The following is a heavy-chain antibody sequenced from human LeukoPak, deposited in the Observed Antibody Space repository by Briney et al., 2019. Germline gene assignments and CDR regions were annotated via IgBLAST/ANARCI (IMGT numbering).Heavy chain of an antibody. J-gene: IGHJ4*02. D-gene: IGHD5-18*01. V-gene: IGHV3-23*01. CDR2: FSGSSDST. CDR1: GFPFNLHP. CDR3: AKETKYSFGYGFDY. Sequence: PGRSVRLSCAASGFPFNLHPMSWVRQAPGMGLVWVPAFSGSSDSTYYADSVKGRFTISRDNSKNTLYVQMNSLRAEDTAIYYCAKETKYSFGYGFDYWGQGSLVTVSS.